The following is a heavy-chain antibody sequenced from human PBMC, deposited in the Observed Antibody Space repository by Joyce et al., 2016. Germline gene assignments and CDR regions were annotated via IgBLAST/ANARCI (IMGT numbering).Heavy chain of an antibody. D-gene: IGHD3-22*01. Sequence: EVQLVESVGGLVQPGGSLRLSCEASGFIFSGYYLHWVRQAPGRGLVGVSRISHDGSSTTYADSVKGRFTVSRDNAKNTLYLQMNSLRAEDTAVYYCARDYDFDSGTFYMGYDYWGQGTLVTVSS. CDR3: ARDYDFDSGTFYMGYDY. CDR2: ISHDGSST. J-gene: IGHJ4*02. CDR1: GFIFSGYY. V-gene: IGHV3-74*01.